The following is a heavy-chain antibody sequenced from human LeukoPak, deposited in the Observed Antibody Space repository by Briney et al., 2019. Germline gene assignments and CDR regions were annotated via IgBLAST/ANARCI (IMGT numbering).Heavy chain of an antibody. J-gene: IGHJ5*02. CDR2: MYYSSNT. CDR3: ARPYYYYSRTDP. D-gene: IGHD3-22*01. Sequence: PSETLSLTCTVSAGSISSGDYYWSWLRQPPGKGLEWIAYMYYSSNTYYNPSLKGRVTMSADTSKNQLSLKLSSVTAADTAVYYCARPYYYYSRTDPWGQGILVTVSS. CDR1: AGSISSGDYY. V-gene: IGHV4-30-4*01.